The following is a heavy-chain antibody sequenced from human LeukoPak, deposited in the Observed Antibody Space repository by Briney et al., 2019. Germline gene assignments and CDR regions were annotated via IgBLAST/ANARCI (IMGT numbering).Heavy chain of an antibody. Sequence: SETLSLTCTVSGGSISSGSYYWSWIRQPAGKGLEWIGRIYTSGSTSYNPSLKSRVTISVDTSKNQFSLKLSSVTAADTAVYYCARLGGGFGLSNLDVWGQGTTVTVSS. CDR3: ARLGGGFGLSNLDV. CDR2: IYTSGST. V-gene: IGHV4-61*02. J-gene: IGHJ6*02. D-gene: IGHD3-16*01. CDR1: GGSISSGSYY.